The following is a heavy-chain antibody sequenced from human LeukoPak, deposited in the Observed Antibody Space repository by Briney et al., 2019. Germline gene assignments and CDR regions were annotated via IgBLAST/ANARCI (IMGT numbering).Heavy chain of an antibody. CDR1: GFPFSSYG. J-gene: IGHJ5*02. D-gene: IGHD3-3*01. Sequence: GGSLRLSCVVSGFPFSSYGMHWVRQAPGKGLEWVAVISYDGNDKYYADSVKGRFTISRDNAKNTLYLQMNSLRAEDTAVYYCAREANYDFWSGYFHGWFDPWGQGTLVTVSS. V-gene: IGHV3-30*03. CDR3: AREANYDFWSGYFHGWFDP. CDR2: ISYDGNDK.